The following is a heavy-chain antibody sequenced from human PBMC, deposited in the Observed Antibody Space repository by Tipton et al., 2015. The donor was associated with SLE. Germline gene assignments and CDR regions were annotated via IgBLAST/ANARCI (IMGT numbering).Heavy chain of an antibody. CDR2: INPRDGST. J-gene: IGHJ4*02. CDR3: AREGEYDSSGYFTY. CDR1: GYTFTNYN. D-gene: IGHD3-22*01. Sequence: QSGAEVKKPGASVKVSCKASGYTFTNYNLHWVRQAPGQGLEWMGIINPRDGSTNNAQRFQGRLAMTRDTSTSTFYMELSSLRSDDTAVFYCAREGEYDSSGYFTYWGQGTLVTVSS. V-gene: IGHV1-46*01.